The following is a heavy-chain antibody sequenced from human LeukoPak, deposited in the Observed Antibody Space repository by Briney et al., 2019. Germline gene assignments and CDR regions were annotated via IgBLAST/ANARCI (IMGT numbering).Heavy chain of an antibody. CDR1: GFTFDDCA. CDR3: AKGAGSGSYIYFDY. V-gene: IGHV3-9*01. J-gene: IGHJ4*02. Sequence: GGSLGLSCAASGFTFDDCAMHWVRQAPGKGLDWVSGISWNSGSIGYADSVKGRFTISRDNAKNSLYLQMNSLRAEDTALYYCAKGAGSGSYIYFDYWGQGTLVTVSS. CDR2: ISWNSGSI. D-gene: IGHD3-10*01.